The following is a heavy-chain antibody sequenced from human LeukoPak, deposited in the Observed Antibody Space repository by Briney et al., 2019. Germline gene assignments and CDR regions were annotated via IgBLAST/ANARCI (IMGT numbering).Heavy chain of an antibody. V-gene: IGHV3-9*03. Sequence: GGSLRLSCAASGFTFDDYAMHWVRQAPGKGLEWVSGISWNSGSIGYADSVKGRFTISRDNAENSLYLQMNSLRAEDMALYYCAKEAMVRGAHNDAFDIWGQGTMVTVSS. CDR2: ISWNSGSI. CDR3: AKEAMVRGAHNDAFDI. J-gene: IGHJ3*02. CDR1: GFTFDDYA. D-gene: IGHD3-10*01.